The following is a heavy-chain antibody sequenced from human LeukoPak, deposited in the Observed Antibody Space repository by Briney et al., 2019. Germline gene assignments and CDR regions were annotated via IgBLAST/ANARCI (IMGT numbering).Heavy chain of an antibody. J-gene: IGHJ6*02. Sequence: GGSLRLSCAASGFTFTSYSMNWVRRAPGKGLEWVSTISGGGGSTYYADSVKGRFAISRDNSKNTLYLQVNSLRAEDTAVYYCATSWGPDTSAFRWGRDGMDVWGQGTPVIVS. V-gene: IGHV3-23*01. CDR1: GFTFTSYS. CDR3: ATSWGPDTSAFRWGRDGMDV. D-gene: IGHD3-16*01. CDR2: ISGGGGST.